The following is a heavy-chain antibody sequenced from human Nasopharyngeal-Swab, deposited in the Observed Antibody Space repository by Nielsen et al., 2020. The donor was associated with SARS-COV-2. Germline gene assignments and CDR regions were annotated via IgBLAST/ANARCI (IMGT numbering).Heavy chain of an antibody. D-gene: IGHD3-9*01. J-gene: IGHJ4*02. Sequence: SETLSLTCTVSGGSVSSGSYYWSWIRQPPGRGLEWIGYIYYSGSTNYNPSLKSRVTISVDTSKNQFSLKLSSVTAADTAVYYCARRGYDILTGYSFFDYWDQGTLVTVSS. CDR1: GGSVSSGSYY. CDR3: ARRGYDILTGYSFFDY. V-gene: IGHV4-61*01. CDR2: IYYSGST.